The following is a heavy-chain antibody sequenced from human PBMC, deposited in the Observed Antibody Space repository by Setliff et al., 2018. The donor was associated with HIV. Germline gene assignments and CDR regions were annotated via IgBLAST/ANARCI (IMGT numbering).Heavy chain of an antibody. CDR3: TRHAPGSDYGDAYYFDY. V-gene: IGHV4-34*01. D-gene: IGHD4-17*01. Sequence: SETLSLTCAVYGGSFTDHYWSWIRQAPGKGLEWIGEINGGGATTYNPSLKSRVTISVDTSKKRFSLKLSSVTAADTAVYYCTRHAPGSDYGDAYYFDYWGQGRLVTVSS. CDR2: INGGGAT. J-gene: IGHJ4*02. CDR1: GGSFTDHY.